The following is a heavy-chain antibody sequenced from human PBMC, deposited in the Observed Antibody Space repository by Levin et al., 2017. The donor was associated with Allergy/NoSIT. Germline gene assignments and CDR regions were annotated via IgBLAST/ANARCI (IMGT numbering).Heavy chain of an antibody. Sequence: LSLTCIASGFTFGDYAISWFRQAPGKGLEWVVFIRSKTYGGATQYAASVKGRFTISRDDSKGIAYLQMNSLKTEDTAVYYCSRDLTRRATYDIWGQGTMVTVSS. D-gene: IGHD3-3*01. J-gene: IGHJ3*02. CDR3: SRDLTRRATYDI. CDR1: GFTFGDYA. CDR2: IRSKTYGGAT. V-gene: IGHV3-49*03.